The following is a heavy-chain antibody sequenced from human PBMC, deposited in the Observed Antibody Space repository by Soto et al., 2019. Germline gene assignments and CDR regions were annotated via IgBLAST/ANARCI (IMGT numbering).Heavy chain of an antibody. CDR1: GFTFSDYW. J-gene: IGHJ4*02. Sequence: GGSLRLSCAASGFTFSDYWMSWVRQAPGKGPEWVANIKFDGSEKQYVDSVKGRFSTSRDNSRNSLFLQMNSLRAGDTAVYYCVKDGGYCSSTTCYSPRNHYFDSWGQGTLVTVSS. CDR2: IKFDGSEK. V-gene: IGHV3-7*03. D-gene: IGHD2-2*01. CDR3: VKDGGYCSSTTCYSPRNHYFDS.